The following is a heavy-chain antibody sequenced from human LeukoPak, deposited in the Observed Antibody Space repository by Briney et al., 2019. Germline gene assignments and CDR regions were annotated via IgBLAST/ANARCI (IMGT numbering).Heavy chain of an antibody. CDR3: ARVSRTSKVRGIITFDY. J-gene: IGHJ4*02. V-gene: IGHV1-69*13. Sequence: SVKVSCKASGGTFSSYAISWVRQAPGQGLEWMGGIIPIFGTANYAQKFQGRVTITADESTSTAYMEVSSLRSEDTAVYYCARVSRTSKVRGIITFDYWGRGTLVTVSS. CDR2: IIPIFGTA. CDR1: GGTFSSYA. D-gene: IGHD3-10*01.